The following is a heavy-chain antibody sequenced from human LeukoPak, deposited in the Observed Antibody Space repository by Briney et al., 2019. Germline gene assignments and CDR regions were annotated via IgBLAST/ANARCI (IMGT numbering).Heavy chain of an antibody. V-gene: IGHV3-53*01. Sequence: GGSLRLSCAASGFTVSGSYMSWVRQAPGKGLEWVSVIYCGGSTYYADSVKGRFTISRDNSKNTLYLQMNSLRAEDTAVYYCVRDMADCSSTSCYAAYFDYWGQGTLVTVSS. D-gene: IGHD2-2*01. CDR2: IYCGGST. CDR3: VRDMADCSSTSCYAAYFDY. CDR1: GFTVSGSY. J-gene: IGHJ4*02.